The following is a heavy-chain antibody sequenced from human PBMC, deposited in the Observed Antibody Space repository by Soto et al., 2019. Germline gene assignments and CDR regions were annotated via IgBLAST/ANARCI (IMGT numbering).Heavy chain of an antibody. CDR1: GGTFSSYT. Sequence: ASVKVSCKASGGTFSSYTISWVRQAPGQGLEWMGRIIPILGIANYAQKFQGRVTITADKSTSTAYMELSSLRSEDTAVYYCARDLGRGYYMDVWGKGTTVTVSS. J-gene: IGHJ6*03. CDR2: IIPILGIA. CDR3: ARDLGRGYYMDV. D-gene: IGHD3-16*01. V-gene: IGHV1-69*04.